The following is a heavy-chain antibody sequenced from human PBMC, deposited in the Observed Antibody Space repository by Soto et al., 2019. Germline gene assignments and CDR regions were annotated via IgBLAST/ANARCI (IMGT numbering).Heavy chain of an antibody. CDR2: ISSGSSTI. Sequence: EVQLVESGGGLVQPGGSLRLSCAASVFTFSSYSMNWVRQAPGKGLEWVSYISSGSSTIYYADSVKGRFTISRDNAKNSLYLQMSSLRAEDTAVYYCARVYGIPVGGTLDFWGQGTLVTVSS. CDR3: ARVYGIPVGGTLDF. D-gene: IGHD6-19*01. CDR1: VFTFSSYS. V-gene: IGHV3-48*01. J-gene: IGHJ4*02.